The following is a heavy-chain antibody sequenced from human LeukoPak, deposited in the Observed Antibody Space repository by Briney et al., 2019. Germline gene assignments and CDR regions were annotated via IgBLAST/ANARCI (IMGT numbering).Heavy chain of an antibody. V-gene: IGHV3-53*05. J-gene: IGHJ4*02. CDR2: LYTGGGT. CDR3: AKDVASGSAFDY. CDR1: GFSVRTTY. D-gene: IGHD3-22*01. Sequence: GGSLRLSCAASGFSVRTTYMSWVRQAPGKGLEWVSVLYTGGGTDHADSVKGRFTISRDNSKNSLYLQMNSLRTEDTALYYCAKDVASGSAFDYWGQGTLVTVSS.